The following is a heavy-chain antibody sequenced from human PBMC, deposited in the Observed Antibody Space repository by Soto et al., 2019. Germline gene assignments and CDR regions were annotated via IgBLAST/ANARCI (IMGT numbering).Heavy chain of an antibody. CDR2: ISGSGGST. Sequence: EVQLLESGGGLVQPGGSLRLSCAASGFTFTGYAMSWVRQAPGKGLEWVSAISGSGGSTYYADSVKGRFTISRDNSKNALYLQMNSLRAEDTAVYYCAKDRAVAGFDYWGQGTLVTVSS. D-gene: IGHD6-19*01. CDR1: GFTFTGYA. CDR3: AKDRAVAGFDY. J-gene: IGHJ4*02. V-gene: IGHV3-23*01.